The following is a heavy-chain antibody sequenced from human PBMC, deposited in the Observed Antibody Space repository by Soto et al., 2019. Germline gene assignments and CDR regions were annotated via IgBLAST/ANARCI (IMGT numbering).Heavy chain of an antibody. CDR2: ISGSSSSK. J-gene: IGHJ4*02. D-gene: IGHD3-22*01. CDR3: ARDENYYDSSGCGY. V-gene: IGHV3-48*02. CDR1: GFTFRSYS. Sequence: PGGSLRLSCAVSGFTFRSYSMNWVRQAPGKGLEWVSYISGSSSSKYYADSVKGRFTISRDNAKNSLYLQMNSLRDEDTAVYYCARDENYYDSSGCGYWGQGTQVTVSS.